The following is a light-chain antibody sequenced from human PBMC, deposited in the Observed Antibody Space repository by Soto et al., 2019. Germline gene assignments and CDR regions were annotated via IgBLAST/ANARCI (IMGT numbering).Light chain of an antibody. J-gene: IGKJ1*01. CDR3: HQYGSSPAT. Sequence: EIGLKKSPGTLSLSAEERATLSCRASQSVSSSFLAWYQQKPGQAPRLLIYGASSRATGIPDRFSGSGSGTDFTLTISRLEPEDFAVYYCHQYGSSPATFGQGTKVDIK. CDR1: QSVSSSF. CDR2: GAS. V-gene: IGKV3-20*01.